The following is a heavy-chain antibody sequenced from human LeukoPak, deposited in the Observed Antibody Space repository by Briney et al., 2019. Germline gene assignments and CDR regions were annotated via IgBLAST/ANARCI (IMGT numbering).Heavy chain of an antibody. Sequence: GGSLRLSCATSQFNFNKFGMTWVRQAPGKGLEWVSSIGGNGAQYADSVQGRFAISRDNSKNTLYLQMNSLRAEDTAVYFCAKDPNGDYIGTFDIWGQGTMVTVSS. V-gene: IGHV3-23*01. CDR1: QFNFNKFG. CDR2: IGGNGA. CDR3: AKDPNGDYIGTFDI. D-gene: IGHD4-17*01. J-gene: IGHJ3*02.